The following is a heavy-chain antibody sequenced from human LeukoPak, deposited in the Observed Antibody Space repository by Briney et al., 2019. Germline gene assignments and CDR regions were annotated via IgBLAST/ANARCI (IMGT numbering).Heavy chain of an antibody. Sequence: GGSLRLSCAASRFTFSNAWMSWVRQAPGKGLEWVGRIKSKTDGGTTEYAAPVKGRFTISRDDSKNTLYLQMNSLKSEDTAVYYCTAPRREIAVAGGDYWGQGTLVTVSS. CDR1: RFTFSNAW. D-gene: IGHD6-19*01. CDR2: IKSKTDGGTT. V-gene: IGHV3-15*01. J-gene: IGHJ4*02. CDR3: TAPRREIAVAGGDY.